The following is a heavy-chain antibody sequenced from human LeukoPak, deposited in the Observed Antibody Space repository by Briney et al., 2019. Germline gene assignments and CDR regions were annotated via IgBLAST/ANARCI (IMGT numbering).Heavy chain of an antibody. D-gene: IGHD2-2*02. CDR2: IYPGDSDT. V-gene: IGHV5-51*01. CDR1: GHNFPNYW. CDR3: AIVVPAAILRGYYFDY. Sequence: GESLKISCKASGHNFPNYWIGWVRQMPGKGLEWMGIIYPGDSDTRYSPSFQGQVTISADKSISTAYLQWSSLKASDTAMYYCAIVVPAAILRGYYFDYWGQGTLVTVSS. J-gene: IGHJ4*02.